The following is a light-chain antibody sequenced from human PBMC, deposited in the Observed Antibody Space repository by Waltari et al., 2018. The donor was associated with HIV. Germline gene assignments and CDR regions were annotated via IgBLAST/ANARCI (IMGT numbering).Light chain of an antibody. CDR3: SSYTTRNTRV. V-gene: IGLV2-14*01. J-gene: IGLJ3*02. CDR2: EVS. Sequence: QSALTQPASVSGSPGQSITISCTVTSSDVGVYNYVSWYQQHPGKAPKLMIYEVSNRPSGVSNRFSGSKSGNTASLTISGLQAEDEADYYCSSYTTRNTRVFGGGTTLTVL. CDR1: SSDVGVYNY.